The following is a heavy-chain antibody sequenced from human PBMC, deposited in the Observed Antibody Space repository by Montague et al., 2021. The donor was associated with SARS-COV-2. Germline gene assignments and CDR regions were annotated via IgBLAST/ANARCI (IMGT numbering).Heavy chain of an antibody. CDR2: INHSGRT. Sequence: SETLSLTCAVYGGSFSGYYWSWIRQPPEKGLEWIGEINHSGRTNNNPSLKSRVTISVDTSKNQFSLKLSSVTAADTAVYYCARWGGSVWGGTVNAELDYWGQGILVIVSS. J-gene: IGHJ4*02. D-gene: IGHD3-16*01. V-gene: IGHV4-34*01. CDR3: ARWGGSVWGGTVNAELDY. CDR1: GGSFSGYY.